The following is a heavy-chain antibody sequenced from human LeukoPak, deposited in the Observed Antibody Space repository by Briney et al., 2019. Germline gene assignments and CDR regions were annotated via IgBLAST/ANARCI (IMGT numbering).Heavy chain of an antibody. CDR3: AKDPSDWNEYFQH. J-gene: IGHJ1*01. Sequence: PGGSLRLSCAASGFTFSSYAMSWVPQALRKGLEWVSAISGSGGSTYYADSVKGRFTISRDNSKNTLYLQMNSLRAEDTAVYYCAKDPSDWNEYFQHRGQGTLVTVSS. V-gene: IGHV3-23*01. CDR2: ISGSGGST. CDR1: GFTFSSYA. D-gene: IGHD1-1*01.